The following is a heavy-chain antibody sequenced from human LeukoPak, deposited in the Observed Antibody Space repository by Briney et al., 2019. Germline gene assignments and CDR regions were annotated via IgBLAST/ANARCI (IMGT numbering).Heavy chain of an antibody. CDR2: IYYSGST. D-gene: IGHD3-22*01. J-gene: IGHJ4*02. CDR3: ASRVYYYDSSGYYFRD. V-gene: IGHV4-31*03. CDR1: GGSISSGGYY. Sequence: PSETLSLTCTVFGGSISSGGYYWSWIRQHPGKGLEWIGYIYYSGSTYYNPSLKSRVTISVDTSKNQFSLKLSSVTAADTAVYYCASRVYYYDSSGYYFRDWGQGTLVTVSS.